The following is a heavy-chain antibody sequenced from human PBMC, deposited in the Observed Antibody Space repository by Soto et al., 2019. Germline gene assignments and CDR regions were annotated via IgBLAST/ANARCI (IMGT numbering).Heavy chain of an antibody. CDR2: IYYSGST. D-gene: IGHD4-17*01. J-gene: IGHJ4*02. Sequence: PSETLSLTCTVSGGSISSYYWSWIRQPPGKGLEWIGYIYYSGSTNYNPSLKSRVTISVDTSKNQFSLKLSSVTAADTAVYYCAKRYGASFDYWGQGTLVTVSS. CDR3: AKRYGASFDY. V-gene: IGHV4-59*01. CDR1: GGSISSYY.